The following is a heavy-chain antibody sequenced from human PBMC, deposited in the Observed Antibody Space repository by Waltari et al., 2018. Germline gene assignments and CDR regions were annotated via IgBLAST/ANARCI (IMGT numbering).Heavy chain of an antibody. D-gene: IGHD5-18*01. Sequence: EVQLVESGGGLIQPGGSLRLSCAASGFTVSSNYLSWVRQATGKGLEWVSGIYSGGSTYFVDSVKGRFTIARDNAKNSLYLQMNSRRAEYTAVYYSARECEWIQLCSSYFYGMDVWGQGTTVTVSS. V-gene: IGHV3-53*01. CDR2: IYSGGST. J-gene: IGHJ6*02. CDR1: GFTVSSNY. CDR3: ARECEWIQLCSSYFYGMDV.